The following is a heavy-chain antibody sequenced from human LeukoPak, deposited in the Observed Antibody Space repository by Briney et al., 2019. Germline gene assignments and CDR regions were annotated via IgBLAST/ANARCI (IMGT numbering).Heavy chain of an antibody. Sequence: GGSLRLSCAASGFTFSSYAMHWVSQAPGKGLEWVAVISYDGSNKYYADSMKGQFTISRDNSKNTLYLQMNSLRAEDTAVYYCARNYYDSSGYYFTTIFDYWGQGTLVTVSS. CDR3: ARNYYDSSGYYFTTIFDY. D-gene: IGHD3-22*01. V-gene: IGHV3-30-3*01. CDR1: GFTFSSYA. CDR2: ISYDGSNK. J-gene: IGHJ4*02.